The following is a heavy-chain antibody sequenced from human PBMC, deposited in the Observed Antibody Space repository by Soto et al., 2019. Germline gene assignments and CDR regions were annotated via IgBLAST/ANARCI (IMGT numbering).Heavy chain of an antibody. CDR3: ARDLYGSGLNGMDL. V-gene: IGHV3-33*01. CDR2: IWYDGTSK. Sequence: QVQLVESGGGVVQPGRSLRLSCAASGFTFSSYGMYWVRQAPGKGLEWVAVIWYDGTSKYYADSVKGRFTISRDNSNNTLYLQMNSLRAEDTAVYYCARDLYGSGLNGMDLWGQGTTVTVSS. D-gene: IGHD3-10*01. CDR1: GFTFSSYG. J-gene: IGHJ6*02.